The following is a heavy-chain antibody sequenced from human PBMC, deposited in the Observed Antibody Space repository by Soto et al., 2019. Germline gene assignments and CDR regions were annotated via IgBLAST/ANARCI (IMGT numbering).Heavy chain of an antibody. Sequence: ASVKGSCKASGYTLTSYAMRWVRQAPGQRLEWMGWINADNGNTKYSQKLQGRVTMTTDTSTSTAYMELRSLRSDDTAVYYCARHVNWCSTSCSNWFDPWGQGTLVTVSS. J-gene: IGHJ5*02. CDR3: ARHVNWCSTSCSNWFDP. V-gene: IGHV1-3*01. CDR1: GYTLTSYA. D-gene: IGHD2-2*01. CDR2: INADNGNT.